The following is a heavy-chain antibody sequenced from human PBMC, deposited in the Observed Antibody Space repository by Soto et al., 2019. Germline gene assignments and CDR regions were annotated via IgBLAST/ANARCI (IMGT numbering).Heavy chain of an antibody. CDR2: IIPIFGTA. D-gene: IGHD3-16*02. Sequence: QVQLVQSGAEVKKPGSSVKVSCKACGGTFGSYGISWVRQAPGQGLEWMGGIIPIFGTANYAQKFQGRVTITADESTSTAYMELSSLRSEDTAVYYCARDNTVAHYDYVWGSYRYGGNYFYYWGQGTLVTVSS. V-gene: IGHV1-69*12. CDR3: ARDNTVAHYDYVWGSYRYGGNYFYY. J-gene: IGHJ4*02. CDR1: GGTFGSYG.